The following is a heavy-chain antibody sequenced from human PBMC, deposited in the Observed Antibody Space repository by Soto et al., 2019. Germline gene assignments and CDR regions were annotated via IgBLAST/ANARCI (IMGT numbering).Heavy chain of an antibody. Sequence: EVQLVESGGGLVKPGRSLRLSCTASGFTFGDYAMSWFRQAPGKGLEWVGFIRSKAYGGTTEYAASVKGRFTISRDDSKSIPYLQMNSLKTEDTAVYYCTRDLVLITMIVPAVPFDIWGQGTMVTVSS. CDR2: IRSKAYGGTT. V-gene: IGHV3-49*05. J-gene: IGHJ3*02. D-gene: IGHD3-22*01. CDR3: TRDLVLITMIVPAVPFDI. CDR1: GFTFGDYA.